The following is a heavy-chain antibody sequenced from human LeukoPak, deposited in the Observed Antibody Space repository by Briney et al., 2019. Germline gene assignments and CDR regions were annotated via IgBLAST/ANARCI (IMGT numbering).Heavy chain of an antibody. CDR3: ILEVSSGGLDY. Sequence: PGGSLRLSCLASGVPFPHCAMHWVRQVPGKGLEWVSGIFGDSSLTGYGDSVKGRFTISRDNAKNSLYLHMDSLTVDDTAKYYCILEVSSGGLDYWGQGLQVTVSS. J-gene: IGHJ4*02. CDR2: IFGDSSLT. V-gene: IGHV3-9*01. CDR1: GVPFPHCA. D-gene: IGHD3-10*01.